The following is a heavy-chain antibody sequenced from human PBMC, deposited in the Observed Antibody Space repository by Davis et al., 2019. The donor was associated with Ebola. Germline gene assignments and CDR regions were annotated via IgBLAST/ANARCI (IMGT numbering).Heavy chain of an antibody. CDR1: GGTFSSYA. CDR3: ASTIVVEMATSYYYYGMDV. D-gene: IGHD5-24*01. V-gene: IGHV1-69*04. Sequence: AASVKVSCKGSGGTFSSYAISWVRQAPGQGLEWMGRIIPILGIANYAQKFQGRVTITADKSTSTAYMELSSLRSEDTAVYYCASTIVVEMATSYYYYGMDVWGQGTTVTVSS. CDR2: IIPILGIA. J-gene: IGHJ6*02.